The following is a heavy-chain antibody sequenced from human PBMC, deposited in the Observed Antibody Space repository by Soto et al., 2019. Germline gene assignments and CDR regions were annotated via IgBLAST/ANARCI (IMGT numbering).Heavy chain of an antibody. Sequence: SETLSLTCTVSGGSISSGGYYWSWIRQHPGKVLEWIGYIYYSGSTYYNPSLKSRVTIXXXXSXNXFXLXXXSVTXADTALYYCARAAAGTGDWFDPWGQGTLVTVSS. D-gene: IGHD6-13*01. CDR3: ARAAAGTGDWFDP. CDR1: GGSISSGGYY. CDR2: IYYSGST. J-gene: IGHJ5*02. V-gene: IGHV4-31*03.